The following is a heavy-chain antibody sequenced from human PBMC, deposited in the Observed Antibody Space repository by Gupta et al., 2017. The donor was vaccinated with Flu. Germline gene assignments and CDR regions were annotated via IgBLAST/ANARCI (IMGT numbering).Heavy chain of an antibody. CDR1: AFTCSSSY. D-gene: IGHD4-17*01. J-gene: IGHJ4*02. V-gene: IGHV3-74*03. CDR3: ATVTSGC. CDR2: INPDGSST. Sequence: EMQLVESGGGLVQPGGSLRLSCAASAFTCSSSYLQWVRQAPGKGLVWVSRINPDGSSTTYAESVKGRFTTSRDNAKNTLYLQMNSLGDDDTAVYYCATVTSGCWGQGTLVTVSS.